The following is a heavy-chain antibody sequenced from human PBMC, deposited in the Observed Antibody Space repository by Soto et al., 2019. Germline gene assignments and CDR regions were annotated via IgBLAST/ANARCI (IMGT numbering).Heavy chain of an antibody. CDR1: GFTLSSYA. D-gene: IGHD5-12*01. CDR2: MCGSGGIT. CDR3: AKACVYSGYDLCFDY. Sequence: GGSVSRSCAASGFTLSSYAMSWVRQAPGKELERVSEMCGSGGITYYADSVKGLFTISRDNSQNTLFLQMNSLRAEDTSVHSCAKACVYSGYDLCFDYLGQGTQVTVSS. J-gene: IGHJ4*02. V-gene: IGHV3-23*01.